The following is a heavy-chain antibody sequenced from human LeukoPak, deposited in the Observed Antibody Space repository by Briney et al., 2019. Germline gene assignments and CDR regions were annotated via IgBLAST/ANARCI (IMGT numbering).Heavy chain of an antibody. CDR3: ARASVRSIPDISYMDV. V-gene: IGHV3-23*01. Sequence: PGGSLRLSCAVSGFAFGSEAMSWVRQSPARGLEWVASISPGGGTTYYADYVKGRFTISRDNSKNTLYLQMNSLRVEDTAVYYCARASVRSIPDISYMDVWGKGTTVTVSS. CDR2: ISPGGGTT. J-gene: IGHJ6*03. CDR1: GFAFGSEA. D-gene: IGHD3-3*01.